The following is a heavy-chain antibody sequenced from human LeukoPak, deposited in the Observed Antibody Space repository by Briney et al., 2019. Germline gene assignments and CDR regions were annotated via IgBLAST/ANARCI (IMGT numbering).Heavy chain of an antibody. D-gene: IGHD6-19*01. J-gene: IGHJ4*02. Sequence: GGSLRLSCAASEFIFSDYAMGWVRQAPGKGLEWVSTIDKTTYPTFYADSVKGRFTISRDNSKNTLYLQMNSLRTEDTAVYFCAKFEGATIPGWFNDYWGQGILVTVSP. V-gene: IGHV3-23*05. CDR2: IDKTTYPT. CDR1: EFIFSDYA. CDR3: AKFEGATIPGWFNDY.